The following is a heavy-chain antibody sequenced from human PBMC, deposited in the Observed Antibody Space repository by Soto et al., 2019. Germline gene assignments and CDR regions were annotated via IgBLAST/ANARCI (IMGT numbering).Heavy chain of an antibody. V-gene: IGHV3-21*01. D-gene: IGHD4-17*01. CDR2: ISSSSSYI. J-gene: IGHJ2*01. CDR1: GFTFSSYS. Sequence: EVQLVESGGGLVQPGGSLRLSFAASGFTFSSYSMNWVRQAPGKGLEWVSSISSSSSYIYYADSVKGRFTISRDNAKNSLYLQMNSLRAEDTAVYYCARATVTTSWYFDLWGRGTLVTVSS. CDR3: ARATVTTSWYFDL.